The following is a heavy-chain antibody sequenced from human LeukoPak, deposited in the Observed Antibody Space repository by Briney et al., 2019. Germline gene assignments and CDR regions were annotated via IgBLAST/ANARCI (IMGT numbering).Heavy chain of an antibody. CDR3: ARGVRSNCGGDCYMNFDY. V-gene: IGHV4-61*02. J-gene: IGHJ4*02. CDR2: IYTSGST. Sequence: PSETLSLTCTVSGGSISSGSYYWSWIRQPAGKGLEWIGRIYTSGSTNYNPSLKSRVTISVDTSKNQFSLKLSSVTAADTAVYYCARGVRSNCGGDCYMNFDYWGQGTLVTVSS. D-gene: IGHD2-21*02. CDR1: GGSISSGSYY.